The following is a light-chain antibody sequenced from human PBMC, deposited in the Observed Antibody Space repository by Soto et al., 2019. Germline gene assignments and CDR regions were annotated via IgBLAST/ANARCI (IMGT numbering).Light chain of an antibody. J-gene: IGKJ1*01. V-gene: IGKV3-20*01. CDR2: GGS. Sequence: EIVLTQSPCTLSLSPGARATLSCRASQSVSSTHLAWYQQKPGQAPRVLMYGGSTRATGIPARFSGSGSGTDFTLTISRLEPEDFAVYFCQQCGSSSWTFGQGTKVDIK. CDR3: QQCGSSSWT. CDR1: QSVSSTH.